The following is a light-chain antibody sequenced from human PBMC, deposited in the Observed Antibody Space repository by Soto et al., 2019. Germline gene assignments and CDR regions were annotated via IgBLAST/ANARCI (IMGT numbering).Light chain of an antibody. CDR2: GAS. J-gene: IGKJ5*01. V-gene: IGKV3-20*01. Sequence: PVERATLSYRSSQSVTSNYLAWYQQTPGQAPRLLFFGASIKATGIPDRFSGSGSGTDFTLTISRLEPEDFAVYYCQHYGSSPPITFGQGTLLEIK. CDR3: QHYGSSPPIT. CDR1: QSVTSNY.